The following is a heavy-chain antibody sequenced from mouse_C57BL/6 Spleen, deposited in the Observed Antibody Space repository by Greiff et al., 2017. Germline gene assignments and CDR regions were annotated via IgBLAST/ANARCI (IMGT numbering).Heavy chain of an antibody. CDR1: GFSLPSYG. CDR3: ARDPPLAY. Sequence: VMLVESGPGLVQPSQSLSITCTVSGFSLPSYGVHWVRQSPGKGLEWMGVIWLGGSTDYNAAFISRLSISKDNSKSQVFFKMNSLQADDTAIYYCARDPPLAYWGQGTLVTVSA. V-gene: IGHV2-2*01. J-gene: IGHJ3*01. CDR2: IWLGGST.